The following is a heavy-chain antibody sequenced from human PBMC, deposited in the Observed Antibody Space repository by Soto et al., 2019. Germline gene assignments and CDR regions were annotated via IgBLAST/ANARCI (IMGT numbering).Heavy chain of an antibody. Sequence: ETLSLTCHFSGGSMSGYYWRWIRQAPGKGLEWIGYVYYTGSTNYNPSLQSRVTISVDTSNKQFSLSLRLVTAADTAVYFCARSIAISTSPIDHWGPG. J-gene: IGHJ4*02. D-gene: IGHD6-6*01. CDR3: ARSIAISTSPIDH. CDR1: GGSMSGYY. CDR2: VYYTGST. V-gene: IGHV4-59*01.